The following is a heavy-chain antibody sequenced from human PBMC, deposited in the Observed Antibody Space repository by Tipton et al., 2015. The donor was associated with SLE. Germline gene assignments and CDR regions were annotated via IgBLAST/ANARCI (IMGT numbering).Heavy chain of an antibody. D-gene: IGHD5-12*01. Sequence: LRLSCTVSDDSISPYYWSWIRQPPGKGLEWIGYIYYTGSTKYNPSLKSRVTMSVDTSKNQFSLKLSSVTAADTAVYYCARHRLEGVATYYYFGMDVWGQGTTVTVSS. J-gene: IGHJ6*02. V-gene: IGHV4-59*08. CDR1: DDSISPYY. CDR3: ARHRLEGVATYYYFGMDV. CDR2: IYYTGST.